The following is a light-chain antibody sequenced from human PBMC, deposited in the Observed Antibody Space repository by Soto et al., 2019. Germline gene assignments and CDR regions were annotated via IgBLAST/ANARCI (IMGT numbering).Light chain of an antibody. CDR1: SSDVGGYNY. V-gene: IGLV2-11*01. J-gene: IGLJ1*01. CDR3: CSYAGSYTLV. CDR2: DVS. Sequence: QSALTQPRSVSGSPGQSXTISCTGTSSDVGGYNYVSWYQQHPGKAPKLMIYDVSKRPSGVPDRFSGSKSGNTASLTISGLQAEDEADYYCCSYAGSYTLVFGTGTKVTVL.